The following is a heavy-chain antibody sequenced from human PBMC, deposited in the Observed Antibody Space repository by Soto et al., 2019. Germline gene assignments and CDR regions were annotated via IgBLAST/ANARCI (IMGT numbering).Heavy chain of an antibody. Sequence: EVQLVESGGGLVHPGGSLKLSCAASGFPFNGSAMHWVRQASGKGLEWVGRIRSKPNNYATAYAASLKGRFTISRDDSKDPAYLQMNSLKTEDTAGYYCAGDFYYNMDVWGQGTTVTVSS. V-gene: IGHV3-73*02. CDR1: GFPFNGSA. CDR3: AGDFYYNMDV. J-gene: IGHJ6*02. CDR2: IRSKPNNYAT.